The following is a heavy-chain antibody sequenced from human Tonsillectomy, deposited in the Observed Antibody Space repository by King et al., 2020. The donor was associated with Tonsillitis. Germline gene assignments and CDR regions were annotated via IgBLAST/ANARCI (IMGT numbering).Heavy chain of an antibody. J-gene: IGHJ5*02. V-gene: IGHV3-30*18. D-gene: IGHD5-24*01. CDR3: AKDLEAEPSMAEPIDP. CDR2: ISFDGNYP. CDR1: GFSFNNYG. Sequence: VQLVESGGGVVHPGTSLRLSCAASGFSFNNYGMHWLRQAPGKGLEWLAVISFDGNYPYYADSVKGRFTVSRDNSKNTVYLQMGSVTTDDTAVYYCAKDLEAEPSMAEPIDPWGQGTLVTVSS.